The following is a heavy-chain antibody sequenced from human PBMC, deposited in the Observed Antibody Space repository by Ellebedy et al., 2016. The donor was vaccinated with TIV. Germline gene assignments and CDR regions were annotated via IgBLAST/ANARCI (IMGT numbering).Heavy chain of an antibody. J-gene: IGHJ3*02. CDR3: ARGTFNDVDLKLWGIFDI. CDR2: IGIDSTT. CDR1: ELTVSSNY. V-gene: IGHV3-66*01. Sequence: GESLKISCAASELTVSSNYMSWVRQAPGKGLEWVSVIGIDSTTYYADSVKGRFTISRDKSKNTLYIEMNSLRAEDTAVYYCARGTFNDVDLKLWGIFDIWGQGTVVAVSS. D-gene: IGHD3-10*01.